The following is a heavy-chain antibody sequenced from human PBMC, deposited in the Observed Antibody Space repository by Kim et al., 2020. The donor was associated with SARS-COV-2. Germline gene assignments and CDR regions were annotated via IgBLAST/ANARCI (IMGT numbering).Heavy chain of an antibody. CDR3: AKEDSGYGGGGFDY. V-gene: IGHV3-23*01. J-gene: IGHJ4*02. Sequence: AECGKGRCTISRDNSKNTLYLQMNSLRAEDTAVYYCAKEDSGYGGGGFDYWGQGTLVTVSS. D-gene: IGHD5-12*01.